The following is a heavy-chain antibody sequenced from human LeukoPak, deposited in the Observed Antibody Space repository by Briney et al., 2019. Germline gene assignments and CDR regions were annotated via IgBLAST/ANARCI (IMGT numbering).Heavy chain of an antibody. Sequence: SETLSLTCTASGGSISSYYWSWIRQPAGKGLEWIGRIYTSGSTNYNPSLKSRVTMSADTSKNQFSLKLSSVTAADTAVYYCARGDYYDSSGYYYFDYWGQGTLVTVSS. CDR2: IYTSGST. CDR1: GGSISSYY. J-gene: IGHJ4*02. D-gene: IGHD3-22*01. V-gene: IGHV4-4*07. CDR3: ARGDYYDSSGYYYFDY.